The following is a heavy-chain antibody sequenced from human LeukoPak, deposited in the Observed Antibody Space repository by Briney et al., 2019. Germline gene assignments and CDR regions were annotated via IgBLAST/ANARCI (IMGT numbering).Heavy chain of an antibody. Sequence: PGRSLRLSCAASGFTFSTYYMYWVRQAPGKGLEWVADIRYDGTKKYYADSVKGRFTITRDNSKNTLYLQMNSLRADDTAVYYCARGLAVAGTGDAFDIWGQGTMVTVSS. J-gene: IGHJ3*02. CDR2: IRYDGTKK. D-gene: IGHD6-19*01. CDR1: GFTFSTYY. CDR3: ARGLAVAGTGDAFDI. V-gene: IGHV3-33*01.